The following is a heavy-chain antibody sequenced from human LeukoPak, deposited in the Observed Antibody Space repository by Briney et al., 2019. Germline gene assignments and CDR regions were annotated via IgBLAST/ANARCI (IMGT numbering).Heavy chain of an antibody. CDR1: GGSISSYY. Sequence: SETLSLTCTVSGGSISSYYWSWIRQPPGKGLEWIGYIYYSGSTNYNPSLKSRVTISVDTSKNQFSLKLSSVTAADTAVYYCARGGGYYGSRSHFDYWGQGTLVTVSS. CDR3: ARGGGYYGSRSHFDY. D-gene: IGHD3-10*01. V-gene: IGHV4-59*01. CDR2: IYYSGST. J-gene: IGHJ4*02.